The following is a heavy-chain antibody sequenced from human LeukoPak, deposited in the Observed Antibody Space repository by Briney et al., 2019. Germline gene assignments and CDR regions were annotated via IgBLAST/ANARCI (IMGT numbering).Heavy chain of an antibody. CDR1: GFTFDDYA. Sequence: GRSLRLSCAASGFTFDDYAMHWVRQAPGKGLEWVSGISWNSGSIGYADSVKGRFTISRDNAKNSLYLQMNSLRAEDTALYYCAKDRSPEVARDAFDIWGQGTMVTVSS. CDR2: ISWNSGSI. D-gene: IGHD2-15*01. CDR3: AKDRSPEVARDAFDI. J-gene: IGHJ3*02. V-gene: IGHV3-9*01.